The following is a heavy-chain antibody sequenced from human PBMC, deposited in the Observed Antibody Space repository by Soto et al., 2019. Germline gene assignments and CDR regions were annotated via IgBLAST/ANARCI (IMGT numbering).Heavy chain of an antibody. Sequence: ASVKVSCKASGYTFTSYGISWVRQAPGQGLEWMGWISAYNGNTNYAQKLQGRVTMTTDTSTSTAYMELRSLRSDDTAVYYCARDLEDIVVVPASAWFDPWGQGTLVTVSS. CDR2: ISAYNGNT. CDR3: ARDLEDIVVVPASAWFDP. V-gene: IGHV1-18*01. CDR1: GYTFTSYG. J-gene: IGHJ5*02. D-gene: IGHD2-2*01.